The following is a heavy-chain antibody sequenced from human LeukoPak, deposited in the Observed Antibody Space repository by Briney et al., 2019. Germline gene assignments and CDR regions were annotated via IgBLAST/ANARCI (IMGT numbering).Heavy chain of an antibody. Sequence: PSETLSLTCAVYGGSFSGYYWSWIRQPPGKGLEWIGEINHSGSTNYNPSLKSRVTISVDTSKNQFSLKLSSVTAADTAVYYCARGGYNWKSRLIGAEYFQHWGQGTLVTVSS. V-gene: IGHV4-34*01. CDR3: ARGGYNWKSRLIGAEYFQH. CDR2: INHSGST. J-gene: IGHJ1*01. CDR1: GGSFSGYY. D-gene: IGHD1-20*01.